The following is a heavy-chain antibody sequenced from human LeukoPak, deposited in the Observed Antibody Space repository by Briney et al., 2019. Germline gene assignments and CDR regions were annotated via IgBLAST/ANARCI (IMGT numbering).Heavy chain of an antibody. J-gene: IGHJ4*02. CDR1: GGTFSSYA. CDR2: IIPIFGTA. Sequence: SVKVSCKASGGTFSSYAISWVRQAPGQGLEWMGGIIPIFGTANYAQKFQGRVTMTRDTSTSTVYMELSSLRSEDTAVYYCARSGESGWYWFDYWGQGTLVTVSS. V-gene: IGHV1-69*05. CDR3: ARSGESGWYWFDY. D-gene: IGHD6-19*01.